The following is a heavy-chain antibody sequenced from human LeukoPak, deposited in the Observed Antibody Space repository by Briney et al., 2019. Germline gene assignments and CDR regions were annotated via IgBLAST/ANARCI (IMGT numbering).Heavy chain of an antibody. Sequence: PGGSLRLSCAASGFTFSSYSMNWVRQAPGKGLEWVSAISGSGGSTYYADSVKGRFTISRDNSKNTLYLQMNSLRAEDTAVYYCARGTSYYYYYMDVWGKGTTVTVSS. D-gene: IGHD2-8*01. CDR2: ISGSGGST. CDR1: GFTFSSYS. J-gene: IGHJ6*03. V-gene: IGHV3-23*01. CDR3: ARGTSYYYYYMDV.